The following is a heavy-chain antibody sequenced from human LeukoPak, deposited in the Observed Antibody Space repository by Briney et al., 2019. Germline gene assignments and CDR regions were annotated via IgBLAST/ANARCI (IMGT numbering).Heavy chain of an antibody. J-gene: IGHJ6*02. CDR3: ARDLSDELWFGESLRDYGMDV. V-gene: IGHV1-18*01. Sequence: GASVKVSCKASGYTFPSYGISWVRQAAGQGLEWMGWISAYNGNTNYAQKLQGRVTMTTDTSTSTAYMELRSLRSDDTAVYYCARDLSDELWFGESLRDYGMDVWGQGTTVTVSS. CDR1: GYTFPSYG. D-gene: IGHD3-10*01. CDR2: ISAYNGNT.